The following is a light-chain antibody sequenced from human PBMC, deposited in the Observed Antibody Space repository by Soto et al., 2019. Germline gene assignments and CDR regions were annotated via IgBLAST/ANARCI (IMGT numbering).Light chain of an antibody. Sequence: QSALTQPPSASGSPGQSVTISCTGASRDVGGYNYVSWCQQHPGKAPKLMIYEVTKRPSGVPDRFSGSKSGNTASLTVSGLQAEDEADYYCSSYAGRNNLVFGGGTKVTVL. V-gene: IGLV2-8*01. CDR1: SRDVGGYNY. J-gene: IGLJ3*02. CDR2: EVT. CDR3: SSYAGRNNLV.